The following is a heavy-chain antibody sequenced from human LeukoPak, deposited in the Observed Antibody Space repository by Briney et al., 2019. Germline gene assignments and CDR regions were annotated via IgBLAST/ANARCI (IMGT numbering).Heavy chain of an antibody. D-gene: IGHD1-7*01. Sequence: GGSLRLSCAASGFTFSSYWMSWVRQAPGKGLEWVASIMQDGSEKYYVDSVKGRFTTSRDNAKNSLYLQMNSLRAEDTAVYYCARDSPGTGSHLNYYYYYGMDVWGQGTTVTVSS. CDR1: GFTFSSYW. CDR2: IMQDGSEK. V-gene: IGHV3-7*03. CDR3: ARDSPGTGSHLNYYYYYGMDV. J-gene: IGHJ6*02.